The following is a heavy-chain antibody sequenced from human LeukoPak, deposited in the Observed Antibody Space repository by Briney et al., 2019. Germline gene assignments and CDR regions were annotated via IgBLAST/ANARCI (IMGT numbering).Heavy chain of an antibody. Sequence: ASETLSLTCAVYGGSFSGYYWSWIRQPPGKGLEWIGEINHSGSTNYNPSLKSRVTISVDTSKNQFSLKLSSVTAADTAVYYCARGRDYYDSRRRLYYFDYWGQGTLVTVSS. J-gene: IGHJ4*02. CDR1: GGSFSGYY. CDR2: INHSGST. V-gene: IGHV4-34*01. D-gene: IGHD3-22*01. CDR3: ARGRDYYDSRRRLYYFDY.